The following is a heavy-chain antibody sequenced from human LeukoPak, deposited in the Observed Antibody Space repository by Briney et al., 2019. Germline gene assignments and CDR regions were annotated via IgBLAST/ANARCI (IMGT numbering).Heavy chain of an antibody. CDR2: VNGNGGST. V-gene: IGHV3-23*01. Sequence: GGSLRLSCAASGFSFSTYAMSWVRQAPGKGLEWVSGVNGNGGSTSYADSVRGRFTISRDNSKNTLYLQMNSLRAEDTAVYYCAKGTGYCSGGSCYDADAFDIWGQGTMVTVSS. CDR1: GFSFSTYA. J-gene: IGHJ3*02. CDR3: AKGTGYCSGGSCYDADAFDI. D-gene: IGHD2-15*01.